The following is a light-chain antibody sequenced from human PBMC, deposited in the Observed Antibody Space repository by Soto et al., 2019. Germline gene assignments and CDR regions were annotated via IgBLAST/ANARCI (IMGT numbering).Light chain of an antibody. V-gene: IGLV2-14*01. CDR1: SSDVGGYTD. CDR3: SPYTSRSSRV. Sequence: QSALTQPASVSGSPGQSITISCTGTSSDVGGYTDVSWYQQQPGTAPNLMIYDDRYRPSGVSNRSSGSKSGKTASLTSSGLPAEDEDDYYCSPYTSRSSRVFGAGTKLTVL. J-gene: IGLJ1*01. CDR2: DDR.